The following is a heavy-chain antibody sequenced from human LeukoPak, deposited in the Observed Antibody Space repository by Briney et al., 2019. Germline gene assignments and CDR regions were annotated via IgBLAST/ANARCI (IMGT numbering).Heavy chain of an antibody. CDR3: ARVNYDSSGYYGYYYMDV. D-gene: IGHD3-22*01. CDR2: INHSGST. Sequence: SETLSLTCAVYGGSFSGYYWSWIRQPPGKGLEWIGEINHSGSTNYNPSLKSRVTISVDTSKNQFSLKLSSVTAADTAVYYCARVNYDSSGYYGYYYMDVWGKGTTVTISS. V-gene: IGHV4-34*01. CDR1: GGSFSGYY. J-gene: IGHJ6*03.